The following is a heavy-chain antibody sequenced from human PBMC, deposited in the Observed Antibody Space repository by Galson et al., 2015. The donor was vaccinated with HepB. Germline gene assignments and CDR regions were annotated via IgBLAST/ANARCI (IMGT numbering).Heavy chain of an antibody. CDR2: MNPNSGNT. CDR1: GYTFTSYD. CDR3: ARGRSWFGEFFFRGGGPFDP. J-gene: IGHJ5*02. V-gene: IGHV1-8*01. Sequence: SVKVSCKASGYTFTSYDINWVRQATGQGLEWVGWMNPNSGNTGYAQKFQGKVTMTMNTSISTAYMELSSLRSEDTAVYYCARGRSWFGEFFFRGGGPFDPWGQGTLVTVSS. D-gene: IGHD3-10*01.